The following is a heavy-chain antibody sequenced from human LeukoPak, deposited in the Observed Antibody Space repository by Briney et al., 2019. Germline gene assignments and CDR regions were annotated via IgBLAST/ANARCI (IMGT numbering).Heavy chain of an antibody. CDR1: GFTFSSYA. V-gene: IGHV3-30*04. D-gene: IGHD5-18*01. CDR3: ARDLSIGYSYGYTLGY. J-gene: IGHJ4*02. CDR2: ISYDGSNK. Sequence: PGGSLRLSCAASGFTFSSYAMHWVRQAPGKGLEWVAVISYDGSNKYYADSVKGRFTISRDNSKNTLYLQMNSLRAEDTAVYYCARDLSIGYSYGYTLGYWGQGTLVTVSS.